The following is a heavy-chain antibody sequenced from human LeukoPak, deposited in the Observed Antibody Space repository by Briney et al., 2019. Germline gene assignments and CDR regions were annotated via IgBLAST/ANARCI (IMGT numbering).Heavy chain of an antibody. CDR1: GGTFSSYA. Sequence: SSVKVSCKASGGTFSSYAISWVRQAPGQGLEWMGGIIPIFGTANYAQKFQGRVTITTDKSTSTAYMELSSLRSEDTAVYYCARDGEYYYDSSGYYPGYNWFDPWGQGTLVTVSS. CDR3: ARDGEYYYDSSGYYPGYNWFDP. V-gene: IGHV1-69*05. CDR2: IIPIFGTA. D-gene: IGHD3-22*01. J-gene: IGHJ5*02.